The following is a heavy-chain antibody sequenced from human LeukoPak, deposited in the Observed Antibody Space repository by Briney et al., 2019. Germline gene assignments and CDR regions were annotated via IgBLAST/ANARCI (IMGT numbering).Heavy chain of an antibody. D-gene: IGHD3-22*01. CDR1: GGSISSYY. V-gene: IGHV4-59*08. Sequence: KPSETLSLTCTVSGGSISSYYWSWIRQPPGKGLEWIGYIYYSGSANYNPALKSRVTISVDTSKHQLSLKLSSVTAADTAVYYCARQGPGGYYDSSGYYVLYWYFDLWGRGTLVTVSS. J-gene: IGHJ2*01. CDR2: IYYSGSA. CDR3: ARQGPGGYYDSSGYYVLYWYFDL.